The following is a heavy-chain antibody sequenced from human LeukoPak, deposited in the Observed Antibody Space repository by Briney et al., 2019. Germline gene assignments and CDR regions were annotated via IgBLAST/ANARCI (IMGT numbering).Heavy chain of an antibody. CDR3: ARGYRSGSGSYYFDY. CDR1: GFTFSSYG. V-gene: IGHV3-33*01. D-gene: IGHD3-10*01. J-gene: IGHJ4*02. Sequence: PEGSLRLSCAASGFTFSSYGMHWVRQAPGKGLEWVAVIWYDGSNKYYADSVKGRFTISRDNSKNTLYLQMNSLRAEDTAVYYCARGYRSGSGSYYFDYWGQGTLVTVSS. CDR2: IWYDGSNK.